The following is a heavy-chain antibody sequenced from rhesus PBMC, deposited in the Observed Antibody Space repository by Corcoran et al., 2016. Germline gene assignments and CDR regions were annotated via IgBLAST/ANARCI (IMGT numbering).Heavy chain of an antibody. CDR2: VHGSSATT. CDR3: ARRDYDSAHYIDY. CDR1: GGPISGYYY. J-gene: IGHJ4*01. V-gene: IGHV4-143*01. D-gene: IGHD3-28*01. Sequence: QVQLQESGPGLVKPSETLSLPCTVSGGPISGYYYWTWIRPPPGKGLEWIGGVHGSSATTSYSPSLRSRVTISKDSSKNQFSLNLSSVTAADTAVYYCARRDYDSAHYIDYWGQGVLVTVSS.